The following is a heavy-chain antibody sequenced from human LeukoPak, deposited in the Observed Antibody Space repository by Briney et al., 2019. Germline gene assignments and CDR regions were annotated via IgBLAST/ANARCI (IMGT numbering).Heavy chain of an antibody. V-gene: IGHV3-21*01. CDR1: GFTFSSYS. CDR2: ISSSSSYI. J-gene: IGHJ4*02. CDR3: ARDQADTAMVPPYFDY. D-gene: IGHD5-18*01. Sequence: GGSLRLSCAASGFTFSSYSMNWVRQAPGKGLEWVSSISSSSSYIYYADSVKGRFTISRDNAKNSLCLQMNSLRAEDTAVYYCARDQADTAMVPPYFDYWGQGTLVTVSS.